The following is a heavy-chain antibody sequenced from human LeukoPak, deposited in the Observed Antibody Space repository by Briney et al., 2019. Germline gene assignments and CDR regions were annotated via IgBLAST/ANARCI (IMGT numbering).Heavy chain of an antibody. V-gene: IGHV4-59*08. CDR3: ARHMSVTYDAFDI. CDR1: GGSTTGYY. J-gene: IGHJ3*02. Sequence: PLETLSLTCTVSGGSTTGYYWTWIRQPPGKGLEWIGYVYYSGRTSYNASLKSRVTTSVDTSKNQFFLKLSSVTAADTAVYYCARHMSVTYDAFDIWGQGTMVTVSS. CDR2: VYYSGRT. D-gene: IGHD2-21*02.